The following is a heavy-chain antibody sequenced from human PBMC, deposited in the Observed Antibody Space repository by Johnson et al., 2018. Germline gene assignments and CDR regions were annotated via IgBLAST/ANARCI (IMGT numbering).Heavy chain of an antibody. CDR2: IWNDGSNK. D-gene: IGHD1-1*01. Sequence: QVQLQESGGGVVQPGRSLRLSCSASGFTSSSYGMHWVRQAPGKGLEWVAVIWNDGSNKYYADSVKGRFIISRDKSKKTLFLQMNSLRGEDTAVYYCARDSTTYDAFDIWGQGTMVTVSS. CDR1: GFTSSSYG. CDR3: ARDSTTYDAFDI. J-gene: IGHJ3*02. V-gene: IGHV3-33*01.